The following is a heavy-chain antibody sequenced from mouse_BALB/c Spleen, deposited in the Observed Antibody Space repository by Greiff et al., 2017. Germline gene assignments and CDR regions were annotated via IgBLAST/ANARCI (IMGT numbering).Heavy chain of an antibody. Sequence: VQLQQPGAELVKPGASVKMSCKASGYTFPSYWMHWVKQRPGQGLEWIGVIDPSDSYTSYNQKFKGKATLTVDTSSSTAYMQLSSLTSEDSAVYYCTRQGYGNYAWFAYWGQGTLVTVSA. CDR1: GYTFPSYW. CDR3: TRQGYGNYAWFAY. CDR2: IDPSDSYT. V-gene: IGHV1S127*01. D-gene: IGHD2-10*02. J-gene: IGHJ3*01.